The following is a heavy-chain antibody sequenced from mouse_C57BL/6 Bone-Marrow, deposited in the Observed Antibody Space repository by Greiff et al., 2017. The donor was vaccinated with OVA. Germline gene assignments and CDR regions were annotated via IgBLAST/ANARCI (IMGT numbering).Heavy chain of an antibody. CDR3: ARDGGYYVSLAY. CDR2: ISDGGSYT. V-gene: IGHV5-4*01. Sequence: EVKLVESGGGLVKPGGSLKLSCAASGFTFSSYAMSWVRQTPEKRLEWVATISDGGSYTYYPDNVKGRFTISRDNAKNNLYLQMSHLKSEDTAMYYCARDGGYYVSLAYWGQGTLVTVSA. D-gene: IGHD2-3*01. J-gene: IGHJ3*01. CDR1: GFTFSSYA.